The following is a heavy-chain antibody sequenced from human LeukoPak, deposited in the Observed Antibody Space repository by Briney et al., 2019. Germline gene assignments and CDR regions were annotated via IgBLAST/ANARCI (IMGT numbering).Heavy chain of an antibody. D-gene: IGHD4-11*01. J-gene: IGHJ4*02. CDR2: IYTSGST. CDR3: ARHGGTRVTLVEVYYFDY. V-gene: IGHV4-4*07. CDR1: GGSIGSYY. Sequence: SETLSLTCTVSGGSIGSYYWTWIRQPAGKGLEWIGRIYTSGSTNYNPSLKSRVTMSVDTSKNQFSLKLSSVTAADTAVYYCARHGGTRVTLVEVYYFDYWGQGTLVTVSS.